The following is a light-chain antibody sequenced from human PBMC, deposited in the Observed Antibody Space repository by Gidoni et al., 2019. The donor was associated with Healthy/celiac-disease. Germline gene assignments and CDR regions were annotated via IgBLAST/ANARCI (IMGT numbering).Light chain of an antibody. J-gene: IGLJ3*02. CDR3: QSADSGNWV. Sequence: SYELTQPPPVSVPPGQTARITCSGDALPKQYAYWYQQKPGQAPVLVIYKDSERPSGIPERFSGSSSGTTVTLTISGVQAEDEADYYCQSADSGNWVFGGGTKLTVL. CDR1: ALPKQY. V-gene: IGLV3-25*02. CDR2: KDS.